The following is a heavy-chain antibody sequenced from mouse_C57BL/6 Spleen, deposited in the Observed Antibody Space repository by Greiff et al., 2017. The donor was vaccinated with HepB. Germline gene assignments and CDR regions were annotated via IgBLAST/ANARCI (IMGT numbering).Heavy chain of an antibody. Sequence: QVQLQQPGAELVRPGSSVKLSCKASGYTFTSYWMDWVKQRPGQGLEWIGNIYPSDSETHYNQKFKDKATLTVDKSSSTAYMQLSSLTSEDSAVYYCASGGSSDAMDYWGQGTSVTVSS. CDR1: GYTFTSYW. D-gene: IGHD1-1*01. CDR3: ASGGSSDAMDY. V-gene: IGHV1-61*01. CDR2: IYPSDSET. J-gene: IGHJ4*01.